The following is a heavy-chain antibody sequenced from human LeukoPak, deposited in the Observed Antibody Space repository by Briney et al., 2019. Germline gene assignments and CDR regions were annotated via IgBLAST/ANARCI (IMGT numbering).Heavy chain of an antibody. Sequence: GGSLRLSCAASGFTFSSYAMSWVPQAPGKGLEWVSAISGSGGSTYYADSVKGRFTISRDNSKNTLYLQMNSLRAEDTAVYYCAKSLPLYYYDSSGLTFDYWGQGTLVTVSS. CDR2: ISGSGGST. D-gene: IGHD3-22*01. CDR3: AKSLPLYYYDSSGLTFDY. CDR1: GFTFSSYA. V-gene: IGHV3-23*01. J-gene: IGHJ4*02.